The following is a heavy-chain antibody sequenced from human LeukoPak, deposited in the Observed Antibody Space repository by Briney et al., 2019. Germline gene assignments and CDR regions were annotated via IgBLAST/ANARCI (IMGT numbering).Heavy chain of an antibody. Sequence: GASVKVSFKASGFSFSSSSMQWVRQARGQRLEWIGWLAVGSGNTNYAQKFQGRVIITRDMSTSTAYMELSSLRSEDTALYYCAAVFGSGYYYYFDYWGQGSLVTVSS. CDR2: LAVGSGNT. V-gene: IGHV1-58*02. D-gene: IGHD3-22*01. CDR3: AAVFGSGYYYYFDY. J-gene: IGHJ4*02. CDR1: GFSFSSSS.